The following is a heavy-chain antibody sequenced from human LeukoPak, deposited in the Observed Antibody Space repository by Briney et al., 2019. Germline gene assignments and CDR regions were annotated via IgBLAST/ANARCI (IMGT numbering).Heavy chain of an antibody. J-gene: IGHJ5*02. CDR1: GFIFNNYG. CDR3: AKGSSGYFADL. V-gene: IGHV3-23*01. D-gene: IGHD3-22*01. CDR2: ISNDGGGT. Sequence: GGSLRLSCAASGFIFNNYGLIWVRQAPGKGLEWVSDISNDGGGTNYADFVRGRFTISRDNSKNTLFLQMNSLRAEDTALYYCAKGSSGYFADLWGQGTLVTVSS.